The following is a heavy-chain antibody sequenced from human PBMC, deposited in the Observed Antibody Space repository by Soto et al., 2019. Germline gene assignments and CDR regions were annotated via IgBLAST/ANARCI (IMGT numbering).Heavy chain of an antibody. D-gene: IGHD6-13*01. CDR3: ARGYSSSWYYFDY. J-gene: IGHJ4*02. CDR2: IIPIFGTA. V-gene: IGHV1-69*13. CDR1: GGTSSGYA. Sequence: ASMKVSCKASGGTSSGYAISWVRQAPGQGLEWMGGIIPIFGTANYAQKFQGRVTITADESTSTAYMELSSLRSEDTAVYYCARGYSSSWYYFDYWGQGTLVTVSS.